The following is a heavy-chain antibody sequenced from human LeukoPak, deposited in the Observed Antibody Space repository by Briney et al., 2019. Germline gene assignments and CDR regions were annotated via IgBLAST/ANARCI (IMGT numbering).Heavy chain of an antibody. CDR3: ARSVGESTAMAAKNFDY. CDR1: GYSVSSNSAA. D-gene: IGHD5-18*01. J-gene: IGHJ4*02. CDR2: TYYRCKWYN. Sequence: SQTLSLTCAISGYSVSSNSAAWNWIRQSPSRGLEWLGRTYYRCKWYNDYAVSVKSRITINPDTYKNQFSLQLNSVTPEDTAVYYCARSVGESTAMAAKNFDYWGQGTLVTVSS. V-gene: IGHV6-1*01.